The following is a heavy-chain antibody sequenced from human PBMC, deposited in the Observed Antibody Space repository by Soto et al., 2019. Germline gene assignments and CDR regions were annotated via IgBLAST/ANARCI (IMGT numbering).Heavy chain of an antibody. CDR3: ARVIAAAGPTFDY. V-gene: IGHV4-34*01. Sequence: SETLSLTCAVYGRTFSGYFWSLIRQPPRKGLKRIGAITHSGSTNYNPSLKSRVTISLDTSKNQFSLKLSSVTAADTAVYYCARVIAAAGPTFDYWGQGTLVTVS. J-gene: IGHJ4*02. CDR2: ITHSGST. CDR1: GRTFSGYF. D-gene: IGHD6-13*01.